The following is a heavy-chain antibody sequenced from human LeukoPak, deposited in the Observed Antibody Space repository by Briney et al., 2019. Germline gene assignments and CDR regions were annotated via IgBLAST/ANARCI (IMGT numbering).Heavy chain of an antibody. CDR2: IKSKTDGGTT. CDR3: TTRGGSFSIFDY. D-gene: IGHD1-26*01. J-gene: IGHJ4*02. V-gene: IGHV3-15*01. Sequence: GGSLRLSCAASGFTFSDAWMSWVRQAPGKGLEWVGRIKSKTDGGTTDYAAPVKGRSTISRDDSKNTLYLQMNSLKTEDTAVYYCTTRGGSFSIFDYWGRGTLVTVSS. CDR1: GFTFSDAW.